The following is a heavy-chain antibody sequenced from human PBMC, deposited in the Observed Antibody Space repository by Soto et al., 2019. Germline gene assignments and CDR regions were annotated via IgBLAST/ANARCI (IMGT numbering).Heavy chain of an antibody. CDR2: VNSDGSST. D-gene: IGHD1-26*01. V-gene: IGHV3-74*01. CDR1: GFTISSHW. Sequence: GGSLGLSCAASGFTISSHWMHWVRQAPGKGLVWVSRVNSDGSSTSYADSVKGRFIISRDNAKNTLYLQMNILRTEDTAVYYCVRSYSGTYGCFDRWGQGT. J-gene: IGHJ5*02. CDR3: VRSYSGTYGCFDR.